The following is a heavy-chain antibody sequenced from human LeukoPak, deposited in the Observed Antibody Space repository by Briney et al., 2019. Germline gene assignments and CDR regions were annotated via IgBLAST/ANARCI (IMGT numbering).Heavy chain of an antibody. CDR1: GFTFSRYS. D-gene: IGHD6-19*01. CDR2: ISSSI. CDR3: VREGSSGWCHFDY. V-gene: IGHV3-48*01. J-gene: IGHJ4*02. Sequence: PGGSLRLSCAASGFTFSRYSMNWVRQAPGKGLEWVSYISSSIYYADSVKGRFTISRDNAKNSLYLQMNSLRAEDTAVYYCVREGSSGWCHFDYWGQGTLVTVSS.